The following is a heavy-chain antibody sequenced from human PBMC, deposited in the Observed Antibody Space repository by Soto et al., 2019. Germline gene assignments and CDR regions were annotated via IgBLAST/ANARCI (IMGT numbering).Heavy chain of an antibody. CDR2: IVPMFGTT. CDR1: GDTFNSYG. Sequence: ASVKVSCKAPGDTFNSYGISWVRQAPGQGLEWMGGIVPMFGTTNLALKFEDRVTITADELTTTVYMEIRGLTPEDTAVYYCARDLADVHLWDAFDVWGHGTRVTVSS. D-gene: IGHD6-13*01. CDR3: ARDLADVHLWDAFDV. V-gene: IGHV1-69*13. J-gene: IGHJ3*01.